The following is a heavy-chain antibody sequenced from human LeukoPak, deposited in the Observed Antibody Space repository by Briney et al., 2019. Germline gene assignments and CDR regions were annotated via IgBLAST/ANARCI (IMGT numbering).Heavy chain of an antibody. CDR3: ARGVAYYYDSSGYGY. CDR2: ISSSGSTI. D-gene: IGHD3-22*01. V-gene: IGHV3-48*03. CDR1: GFTFSSYE. Sequence: PGGSLRLSCAASGFTFSSYEMNWVRQAPGKGLEWVSYISSSGSTIYYADSVEGRFTISRDNAKNSLYLQMNSLRAEDTAVYYCARGVAYYYDSSGYGYWGQGTLVTVSS. J-gene: IGHJ4*02.